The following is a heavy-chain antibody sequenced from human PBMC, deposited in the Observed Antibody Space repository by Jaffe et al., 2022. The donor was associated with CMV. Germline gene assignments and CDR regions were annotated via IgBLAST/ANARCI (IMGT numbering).Heavy chain of an antibody. D-gene: IGHD3-3*01. CDR3: AKAIHSWGTYYDFWSGYCPFDY. Sequence: EVQLLESGGGLVQPGGSLRLSCAASGFTFSSYAMSWVRQAPGKGLEWVSAISGSGGSTYYADSVKGRFTISRDNSKNTLYLQMNSLRAEDTAVYYCAKAIHSWGTYYDFWSGYCPFDYWGQGTLVTVSS. V-gene: IGHV3-23*01. CDR2: ISGSGGST. CDR1: GFTFSSYA. J-gene: IGHJ4*02.